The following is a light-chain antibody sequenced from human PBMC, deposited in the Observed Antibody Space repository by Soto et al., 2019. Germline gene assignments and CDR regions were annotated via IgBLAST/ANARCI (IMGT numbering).Light chain of an antibody. Sequence: QSALTQPRSVSGSPGQLVTISCTGTSSDVGGYNYVSWYQQHPGKAPKLMIYDVSKRPSGVPDRFSGSKSGNTASLTISGLQAEDEADYYCCSYAGSDYVFGTGTKLTVL. J-gene: IGLJ1*01. V-gene: IGLV2-11*01. CDR1: SSDVGGYNY. CDR3: CSYAGSDYV. CDR2: DVS.